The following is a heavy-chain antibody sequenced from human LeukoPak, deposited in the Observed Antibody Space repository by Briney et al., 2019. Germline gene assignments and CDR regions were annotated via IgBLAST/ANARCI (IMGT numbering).Heavy chain of an antibody. CDR1: GYSISSGYY. D-gene: IGHD5-18*01. V-gene: IGHV4-38-2*02. J-gene: IGHJ4*02. CDR2: IYHSGTTYSGST. CDR3: ARAGGYGLIDY. Sequence: SETLSLTCTVSGYSISSGYYWGWIRQPPGKGLAWIGSIYHSGTTYSGSTYYNPSLKSRVTISLDTSKNQFSLKVGSMTAADTAVYYCARAGGYGLIDYWGQGTMVTVSS.